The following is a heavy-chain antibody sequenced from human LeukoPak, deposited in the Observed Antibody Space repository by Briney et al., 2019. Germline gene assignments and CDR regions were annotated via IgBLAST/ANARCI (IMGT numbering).Heavy chain of an antibody. CDR2: VYYSGST. CDR3: ARAPFWSGFRHNRIDY. D-gene: IGHD3-3*01. Sequence: SETLSLTCSVSGVSINNYYWSWIREPPGRGLEWIGYVYYSGSTNYNPSLKSRVTISVDTSKNQFSLKLSSVTAADTAVYYCARAPFWSGFRHNRIDYWGQGTLVTVSS. CDR1: GVSINNYY. V-gene: IGHV4-59*12. J-gene: IGHJ4*02.